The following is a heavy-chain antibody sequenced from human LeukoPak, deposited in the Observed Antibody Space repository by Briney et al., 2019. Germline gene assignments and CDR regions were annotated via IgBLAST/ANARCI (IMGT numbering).Heavy chain of an antibody. Sequence: ASVKVSCKVSGYTLTELSMHWVRQAPGKGLEWMGGFDPEDGETIYAQKFQGRVTMTTDTSTSTAYMELRSLRSDDTAVYYCARVSIMPNWFDPWGQGTLVTVSS. J-gene: IGHJ5*02. CDR3: ARVSIMPNWFDP. CDR1: GYTLTELS. CDR2: FDPEDGET. V-gene: IGHV1-24*01. D-gene: IGHD2-2*01.